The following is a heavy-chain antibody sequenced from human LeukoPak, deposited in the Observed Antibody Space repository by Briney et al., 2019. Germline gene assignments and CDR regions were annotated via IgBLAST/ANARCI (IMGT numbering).Heavy chain of an antibody. Sequence: GRSLRLSCVASGFTFSNYVMHWVRQAPGKGLEWVALISYDGSNESYADSVKGRFTISRDNSKNTLYLQMNSLRAEDTAVYYCARVFRITKTTGMDVWGQGTTATVSS. CDR1: GFTFSNYV. V-gene: IGHV3-30-3*01. J-gene: IGHJ6*02. D-gene: IGHD3-10*01. CDR3: ARVFRITKTTGMDV. CDR2: ISYDGSNE.